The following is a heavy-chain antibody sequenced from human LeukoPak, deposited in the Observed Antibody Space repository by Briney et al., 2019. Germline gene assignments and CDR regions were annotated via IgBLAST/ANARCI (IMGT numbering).Heavy chain of an antibody. CDR3: ETTSRDSDAYYDYLNY. V-gene: IGHV1-2*02. D-gene: IGHD3-10*01. Sequence: GASVKISCKASGYTFTAYFMHWVRQAPGQGLEWMGCINPDSGTTNYAQKFQGRVTMTRDTSITPAYMELSRLTSDDTAVYFCETTSRDSDAYYDYLNYWGQGTLITVYS. J-gene: IGHJ4*02. CDR1: GYTFTAYF. CDR2: INPDSGTT.